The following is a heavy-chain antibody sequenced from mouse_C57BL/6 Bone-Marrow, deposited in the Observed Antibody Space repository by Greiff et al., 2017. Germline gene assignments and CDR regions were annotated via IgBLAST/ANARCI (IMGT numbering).Heavy chain of an antibody. V-gene: IGHV1-72*01. CDR2: IDPNSGGT. CDR1: GYTFTSYW. D-gene: IGHD4-1*01. J-gene: IGHJ2*01. Sequence: QVQLQQPGAELVKPGASVKLSCKASGYTFTSYWMHWVKQRPGRGLEWIGRIDPNSGGTKYNEKFKSKSTLTVDKPSSTAYMQISSLTSEDSAVYYCARSVLTFDYWGQGTTLTVSS. CDR3: ARSVLTFDY.